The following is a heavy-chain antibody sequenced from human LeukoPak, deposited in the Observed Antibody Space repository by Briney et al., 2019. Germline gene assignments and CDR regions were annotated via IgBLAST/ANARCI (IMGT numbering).Heavy chain of an antibody. CDR1: GGSISSSSYY. CDR2: IYYSGST. CDR3: ARSHLGVPHDD. V-gene: IGHV4-39*01. Sequence: PSETLSLTCTVSGGSISSSSYYWGWIRQPPGKGLEWIGSIYYSGSTYYNPSLKSRVTISVDTSKNQFSLKLSSVTAADTAVYYCARSHLGVPHDDWGQGTLVTVSS. J-gene: IGHJ4*02. D-gene: IGHD3-3*01.